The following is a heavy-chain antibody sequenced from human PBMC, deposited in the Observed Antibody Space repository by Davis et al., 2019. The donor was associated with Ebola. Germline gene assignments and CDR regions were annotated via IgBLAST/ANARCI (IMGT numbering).Heavy chain of an antibody. CDR1: GFTFSGSA. CDR3: SIAAAGNGGDY. D-gene: IGHD6-13*01. CDR2: IRSKANSYAT. Sequence: GESLKISCAASGFTFSGSAMHWVRQASGTGLEWVGRIRSKANSYATAYAASVKGRFTISRDDSKNTAYLQMNSLKTEDTAVYYCSIAAAGNGGDYWGQGTLVTVSS. J-gene: IGHJ4*02. V-gene: IGHV3-73*01.